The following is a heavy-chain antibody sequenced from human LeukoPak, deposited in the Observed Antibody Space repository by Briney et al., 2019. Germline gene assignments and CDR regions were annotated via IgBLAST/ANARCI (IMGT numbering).Heavy chain of an antibody. J-gene: IGHJ4*02. CDR2: IYYSGST. D-gene: IGHD5-12*01. CDR1: GGSISSYY. V-gene: IGHV4-59*01. Sequence: PSETLSLTCTVSGGSISSYYWSWIRQPPGKGLEWIGYIYYSGSTTYNPSLKSRVTISLDTSKKQFSLKLRSVTAADTAVYYCARVSGYDWESFYDYWGQGTLVTVSS. CDR3: ARVSGYDWESFYDY.